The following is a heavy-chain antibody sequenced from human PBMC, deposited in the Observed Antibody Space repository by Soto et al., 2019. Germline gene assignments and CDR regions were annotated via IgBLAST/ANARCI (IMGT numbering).Heavy chain of an antibody. CDR3: ARELTTVLTGDAFDI. CDR1: GFTFSDHY. CDR2: TRNKLSIYTT. J-gene: IGHJ3*02. V-gene: IGHV3-72*01. Sequence: GGSLRLSCAASGFTFSDHYIDWVRQAPGKGLEWVGRTRNKLSIYTTEYAASVKGRFTFSRDDSKNALYLQMNSLKTEDTAVYYCARELTTVLTGDAFDIWGQGTMVTVSS. D-gene: IGHD4-17*01.